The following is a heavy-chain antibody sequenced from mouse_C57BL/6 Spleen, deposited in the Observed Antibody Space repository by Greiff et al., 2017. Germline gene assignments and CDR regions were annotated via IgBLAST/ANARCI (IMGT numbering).Heavy chain of an antibody. V-gene: IGHV5-9-1*02. CDR3: TRDIPDYYGNYLDY. Sequence: EVQGVESGEGLVKPGGSLKLSCAASGFTFSSYAMSWVRQTPEKRLEWVAYISSGGDYIYYADTVKGRFTISRDNARNTLYLQMSSLKSEDTAMYYCTRDIPDYYGNYLDYWGQGTTLTVSS. J-gene: IGHJ2*01. D-gene: IGHD1-1*01. CDR2: ISSGGDYI. CDR1: GFTFSSYA.